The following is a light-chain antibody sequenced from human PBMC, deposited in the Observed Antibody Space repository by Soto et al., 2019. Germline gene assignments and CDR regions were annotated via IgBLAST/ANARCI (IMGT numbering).Light chain of an antibody. CDR1: QGISSL. CDR3: HQANSFTLT. Sequence: DIQMTQTSSSVSASVGDRVTITCPASQGISSLLAWSQQKPEKATKLLIYAAYSLQSGVPSRFSGSESGTDFTLTISSLKREDFATYYCHQANSFTLTFGRGTRMEI. V-gene: IGKV1-12*01. J-gene: IGKJ5*01. CDR2: AAY.